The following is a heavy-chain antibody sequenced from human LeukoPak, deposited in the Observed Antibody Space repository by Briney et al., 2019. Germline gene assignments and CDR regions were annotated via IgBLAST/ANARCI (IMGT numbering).Heavy chain of an antibody. CDR3: AKNTQYSGYYDC. J-gene: IGHJ4*02. Sequence: PGGSLRLSCAASGFTFSSDAMSWVRQAPGKGPEWVSFISDSGGITYYADSVKGRFTISRDNSKNTLYLQMNSLRAEDTAVYYCAKNTQYSGYYDCWGQGTLVAVSS. CDR1: GFTFSSDA. CDR2: ISDSGGIT. V-gene: IGHV3-23*01. D-gene: IGHD6-6*01.